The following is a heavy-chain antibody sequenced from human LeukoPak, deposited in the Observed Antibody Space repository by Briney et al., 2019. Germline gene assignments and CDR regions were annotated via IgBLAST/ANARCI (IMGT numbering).Heavy chain of an antibody. CDR1: GGPISSYY. CDR3: ARGVYQDDFWSGYSYNWFDP. V-gene: IGHV4-4*07. D-gene: IGHD3-3*01. J-gene: IGHJ5*02. CDR2: IYTSGST. Sequence: SETLSLTCTVSGGPISSYYWSWIRQPAGKGLEWIGRIYTSGSTNYNPSLKSRVTMSVDTSKNQFSLKLSSVTAADTAVYYCARGVYQDDFWSGYSYNWFDPWGQGTLVTVSS.